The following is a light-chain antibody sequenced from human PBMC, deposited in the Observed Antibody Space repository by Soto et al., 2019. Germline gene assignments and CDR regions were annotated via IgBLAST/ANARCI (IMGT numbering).Light chain of an antibody. CDR3: AAWDDSLSGVYV. Sequence: QLVLTQPPSASGTPGQRVTISCSGSSSNIGSNYVYWYQQLPGTAPKLLIYRNNQRPSGVPDRFSGSKSGTSASLAISGLRSEDEADYYCAAWDDSLSGVYVFGTGTKLTVL. CDR2: RNN. V-gene: IGLV1-47*01. CDR1: SSNIGSNY. J-gene: IGLJ1*01.